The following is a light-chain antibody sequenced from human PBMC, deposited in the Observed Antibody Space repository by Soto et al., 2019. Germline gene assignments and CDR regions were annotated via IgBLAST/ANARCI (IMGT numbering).Light chain of an antibody. CDR2: GAI. CDR3: QHYNVWPPWT. CDR1: QNVRRN. J-gene: IGKJ1*01. Sequence: EIVMTQSPATLSVSPEDRVTLSCRASQNVRRNIAWYQQKPGQAPSLLIFGAITRATGIPARFSGSGSGTEFHLTVSSLQSEYSAIYYCQHYNVWPPWTFGQGTKV. V-gene: IGKV3-15*01.